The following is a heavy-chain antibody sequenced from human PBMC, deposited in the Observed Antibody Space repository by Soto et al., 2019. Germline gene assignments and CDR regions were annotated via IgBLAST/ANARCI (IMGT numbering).Heavy chain of an antibody. CDR3: AKENGYSSSWFEFDY. CDR2: ISSSGGST. J-gene: IGHJ4*02. Sequence: LRLSCAASGFTFSSYAMSWVRQAPGKGLEWVSAISSSGGSTYYADSVKGRFTISRDNSRNTLYLQMNSLRAEDTAVYYCAKENGYSSSWFEFDYWGQGTLVTVSS. V-gene: IGHV3-23*01. CDR1: GFTFSSYA. D-gene: IGHD6-13*01.